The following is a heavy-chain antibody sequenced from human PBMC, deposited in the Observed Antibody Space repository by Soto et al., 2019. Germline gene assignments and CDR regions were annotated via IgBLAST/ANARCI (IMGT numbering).Heavy chain of an antibody. CDR3: ARAAATMVRGNWFDP. V-gene: IGHV4-31*03. J-gene: IGHJ5*02. Sequence: QVQLQESGPGLVKPSQTLSLTCTVSGGSISSGGYYWSWIRQHPGKVLEWIGYIYYSGSTYYNPSLKNRVTISVDTSKNQFSLKLSSVTAADTAEYYCARAAATMVRGNWFDPWGQGTLVTVSS. CDR2: IYYSGST. D-gene: IGHD3-10*01. CDR1: GGSISSGGYY.